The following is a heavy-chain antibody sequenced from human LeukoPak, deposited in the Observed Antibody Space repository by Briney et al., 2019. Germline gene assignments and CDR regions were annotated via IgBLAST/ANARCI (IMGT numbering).Heavy chain of an antibody. CDR3: ASSDWYHYFDY. D-gene: IGHD6-19*01. Sequence: GGSLRLSCAASGFTLSSYSMTWVRQAPGKGLEWVSSITSSSSYIYYADSVKGRFTISRDNAENSLFLQMNSLRAEDTAVYYCASSDWYHYFDYWGQGTLVTVSS. V-gene: IGHV3-21*01. J-gene: IGHJ4*02. CDR1: GFTLSSYS. CDR2: ITSSSSYI.